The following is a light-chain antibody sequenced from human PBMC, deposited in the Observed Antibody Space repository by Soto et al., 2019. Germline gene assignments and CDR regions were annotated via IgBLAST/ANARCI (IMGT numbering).Light chain of an antibody. V-gene: IGKV3-20*01. Sequence: EIVLTQSPGTLSLSPGERATLSCRASQSVSNNYLAWYQQKSGQAPRLLIYGASSRAAGIPDRFSGSGSGTDXTLTIXRLXPEXFAVYYCQQYGSSPRTFGQGTKVEIK. J-gene: IGKJ1*01. CDR3: QQYGSSPRT. CDR2: GAS. CDR1: QSVSNNY.